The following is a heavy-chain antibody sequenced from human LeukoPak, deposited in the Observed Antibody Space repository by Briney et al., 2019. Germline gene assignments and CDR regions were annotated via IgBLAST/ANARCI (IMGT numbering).Heavy chain of an antibody. CDR2: IYPGDSDT. J-gene: IGHJ4*02. V-gene: IGHV5-51*01. D-gene: IGHD4-23*01. Sequence: GESLKISCKGSGYSFTSYWIGWVRQMPGKGLEGMGIIYPGDSDTRYSPSFQGQVTISADKSISTAYLQWSSLKASDTAMYYCARQMTTVVDYFDYWGQGTLVTVSS. CDR3: ARQMTTVVDYFDY. CDR1: GYSFTSYW.